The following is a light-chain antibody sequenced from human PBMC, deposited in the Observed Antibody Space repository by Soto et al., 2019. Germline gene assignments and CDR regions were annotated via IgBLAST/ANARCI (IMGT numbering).Light chain of an antibody. Sequence: EIVLTQSPATLSLSPGERATLSCRASQSVSSYLAWYQPKPCQAPRPLIDDASHRATGVPARFSGSGSGTDFTPTTSSLEPEDVAVYYCQQRSNWPPITFGQGTRLEIK. CDR3: QQRSNWPPIT. CDR2: DAS. J-gene: IGKJ5*01. V-gene: IGKV3-11*01. CDR1: QSVSSY.